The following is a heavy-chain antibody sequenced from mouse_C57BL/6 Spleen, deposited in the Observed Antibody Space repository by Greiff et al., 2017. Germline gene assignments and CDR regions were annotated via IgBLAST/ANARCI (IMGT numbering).Heavy chain of an antibody. CDR3: ARRKYSNYEYFDV. CDR2: IDPSDSYT. V-gene: IGHV1-59*01. D-gene: IGHD2-5*01. Sequence: QVQLQQPGAELVRPGTSVKLSCKASGYTFTSYWMHWVKQRPGQGLEWIGVIDPSDSYTNYNQKFKGKATLTVDTSSSTAYMQLSSLTSEDSAVYYCARRKYSNYEYFDVWGTGTTVTVSS. J-gene: IGHJ1*03. CDR1: GYTFTSYW.